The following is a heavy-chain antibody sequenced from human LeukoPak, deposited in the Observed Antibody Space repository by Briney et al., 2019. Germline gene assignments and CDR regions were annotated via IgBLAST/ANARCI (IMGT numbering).Heavy chain of an antibody. CDR3: ASESGEDSEDAFDI. CDR2: IYSGGST. J-gene: IGHJ3*02. CDR1: GFTVSSNY. V-gene: IGHV3-66*02. Sequence: GGSLRLSCAASGFTVSSNYMSWVRQAPGEGLGWVSVIYSGGSTYYADSVKGRFTISRDNSKNTLYLQMNSLRAEDTAVYYCASESGEDSEDAFDIWGQGTMVTVSS. D-gene: IGHD1-26*01.